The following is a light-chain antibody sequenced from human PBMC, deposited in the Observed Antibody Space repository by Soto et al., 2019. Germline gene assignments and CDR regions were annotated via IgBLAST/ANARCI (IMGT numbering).Light chain of an antibody. V-gene: IGLV3-21*04. Sequence: SYELTQPPSVSVAPGKTARITCGGNNIGSKSVHWYQQKPGQAPVLVIYYDSDRPSGIPERFSGSNSGNTATLTISRVEAGDEADYYCQVWDSSSDPSCVFGTGTKLTVL. J-gene: IGLJ1*01. CDR2: YDS. CDR1: NIGSKS. CDR3: QVWDSSSDPSCV.